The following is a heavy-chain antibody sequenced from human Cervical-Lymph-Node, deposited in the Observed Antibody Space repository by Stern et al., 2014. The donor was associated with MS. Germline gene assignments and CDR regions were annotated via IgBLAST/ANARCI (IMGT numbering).Heavy chain of an antibody. CDR1: GFTVRSSW. CDR3: ARDYAGGLDI. V-gene: IGHV3-7*01. J-gene: IGHJ3*02. Sequence: EVQLVESWGGLVQPGGSLRLSCAASGFTVRSSWMSLVRPAPGKGPESVANVKQDGREDYSVDSVQGRFTISRDNAKNALYLEMNSLRAEDTALYYCARDYAGGLDIWGQGTMVTVSS. CDR2: VKQDGRED. D-gene: IGHD2-8*02.